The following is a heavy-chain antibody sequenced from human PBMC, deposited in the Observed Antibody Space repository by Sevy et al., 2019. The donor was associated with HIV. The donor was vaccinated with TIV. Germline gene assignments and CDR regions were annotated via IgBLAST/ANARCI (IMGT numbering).Heavy chain of an antibody. CDR2: IYPGDSDS. Sequence: GESLKISCKGSGYIFTNYWIGWVRQLPGKGLECMGVIYPGDSDSRYSQSFQGQVTMSADKSISTAYLQWSSLKASDTAIYFCARATAGTAPHYSYYTMDVWGQGTTVTVSS. J-gene: IGHJ6*02. V-gene: IGHV5-51*01. D-gene: IGHD1-1*01. CDR3: ARATAGTAPHYSYYTMDV. CDR1: GYIFTNYW.